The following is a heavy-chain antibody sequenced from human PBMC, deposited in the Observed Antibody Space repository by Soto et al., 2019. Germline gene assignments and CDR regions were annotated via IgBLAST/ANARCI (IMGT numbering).Heavy chain of an antibody. J-gene: IGHJ5*02. Sequence: GASVKVSCKASGYTFTSYGISWVRQAPGQGLEWMGWISAYNGNTNYAQKLQGRVTMTTDTSASTAYMELRSLRSDDTAVYYCARGKKPMDYYDSSGYYRGGDNWFDPWGQGTLVTVSS. CDR3: ARGKKPMDYYDSSGYYRGGDNWFDP. D-gene: IGHD3-22*01. CDR2: ISAYNGNT. V-gene: IGHV1-18*01. CDR1: GYTFTSYG.